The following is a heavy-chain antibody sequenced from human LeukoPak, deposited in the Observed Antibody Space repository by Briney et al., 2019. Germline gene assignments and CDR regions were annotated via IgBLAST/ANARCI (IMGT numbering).Heavy chain of an antibody. D-gene: IGHD5-18*01. CDR2: IRNDGSDK. CDR1: GFTFSCCG. Sequence: SGGSLRLSCAASGFTFSCCGIHWVRQAPGKGLEWVTFIRNDGSDKYYADSVKGRFTISRDNSKSTVYLQMNSLRAEDTAVYYCAKDAQLIGYSYGPSWFDYWGQGTLVTVSS. V-gene: IGHV3-30*02. J-gene: IGHJ4*02. CDR3: AKDAQLIGYSYGPSWFDY.